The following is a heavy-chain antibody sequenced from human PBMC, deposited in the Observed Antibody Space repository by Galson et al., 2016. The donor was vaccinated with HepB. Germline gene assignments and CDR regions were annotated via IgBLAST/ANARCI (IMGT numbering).Heavy chain of an antibody. CDR3: ARLAERNGFDY. CDR1: GDSVSSDSLA. V-gene: IGHV6-1*01. Sequence: CAISGDSVSSDSLAWNWIRQSPSGRLEWLGRTYYRSKWFVSYALSVKSRLTVNADTSKNQISLHLNSVTPEDTAVYYCARLAERNGFDYWGQGTLVTVSS. D-gene: IGHD1-1*01. J-gene: IGHJ4*02. CDR2: TYYRSKWFV.